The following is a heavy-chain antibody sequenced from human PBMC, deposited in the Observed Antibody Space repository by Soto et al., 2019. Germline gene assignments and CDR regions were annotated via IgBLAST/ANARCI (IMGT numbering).Heavy chain of an antibody. CDR3: ARQYYYGSGSYSDH. J-gene: IGHJ4*02. CDR1: GGSFSGYY. Sequence: SETLSLTCAVYGGSFSGYYWSWIRQPPGKGLEWIGEINHSGSTNYNPSLKSRVTISVDTSKNQFSLKLSSVTAADTAVYYCARQYYYGSGSYSDHWGQGTLVTVSS. V-gene: IGHV4-34*01. CDR2: INHSGST. D-gene: IGHD3-10*01.